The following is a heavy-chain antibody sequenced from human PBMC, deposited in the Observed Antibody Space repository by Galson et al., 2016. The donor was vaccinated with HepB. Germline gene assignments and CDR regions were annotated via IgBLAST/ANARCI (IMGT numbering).Heavy chain of an antibody. CDR3: ARGYGSGSMDV. D-gene: IGHD3-10*01. Sequence: SLRLSSAASGFTFSDYAMHWVRQAPGTGLEWVAVISYDGSNKYYADSGKGRFTISRDNSKNTLYLQMNSLRAEDTAVYYCARGYGSGSMDVWGQGTLVAVSS. CDR2: ISYDGSNK. V-gene: IGHV3-30-3*01. CDR1: GFTFSDYA. J-gene: IGHJ4*02.